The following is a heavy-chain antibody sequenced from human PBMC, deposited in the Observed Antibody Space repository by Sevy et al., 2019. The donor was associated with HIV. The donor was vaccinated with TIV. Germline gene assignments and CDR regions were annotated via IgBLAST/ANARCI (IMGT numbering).Heavy chain of an antibody. CDR3: AGENAWGRGYS. CDR1: GGSITSLY. J-gene: IGHJ4*02. CDR2: INYNGHI. V-gene: IGHV4-59*08. Sequence: SETLSLTCTVSGGSITSLYWNWIRQPPGKGLECIANINYNGHINYNPSLKSRVTLSLDPSKNQFALRQSSVTAADTAMYYCAGENAWGRGYSWGQGTLVTVSS. D-gene: IGHD1-26*01.